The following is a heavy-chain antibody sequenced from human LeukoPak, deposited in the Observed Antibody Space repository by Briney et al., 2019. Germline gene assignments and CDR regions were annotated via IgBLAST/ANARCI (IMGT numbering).Heavy chain of an antibody. CDR3: ARGRKAVPFDY. V-gene: IGHV4-34*01. J-gene: IGHJ4*02. CDR1: GGSFSGYY. Sequence: SETLSLTCAVYGGSFSGYYWSWIRQPPGKRLEWIGEINHSGSTNYNPSLKSRVTISVDTSKNQFSLKLSSVTAADTAVYYCARGRKAVPFDYWGQGTLVTVSS. D-gene: IGHD1-14*01. CDR2: INHSGST.